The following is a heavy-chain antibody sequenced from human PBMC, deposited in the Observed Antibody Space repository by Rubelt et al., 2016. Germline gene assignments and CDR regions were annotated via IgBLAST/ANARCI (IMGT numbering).Heavy chain of an antibody. CDR2: ISAYNGNT. J-gene: IGHJ4*02. CDR3: ARDLPPFRRYNWNFPLDY. Sequence: VQLVQSGAEVKKPGASVKVSCKASGYTFTSYGISWVRQAPGQGLEWMGWISAYNGNTNYAPKLQGRVTRTTDTSPGTAYMELRSLRSDDTAGYYCARDLPPFRRYNWNFPLDYWGQGTLVTVSS. CDR1: GYTFTSYG. V-gene: IGHV1-18*01. D-gene: IGHD1-7*01.